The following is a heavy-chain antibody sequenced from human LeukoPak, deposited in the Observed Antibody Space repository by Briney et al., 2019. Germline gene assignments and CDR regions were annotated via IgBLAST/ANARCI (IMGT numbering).Heavy chain of an antibody. CDR3: ARPGDEGAAFDI. CDR2: IIPIFGTA. D-gene: IGHD7-27*01. CDR1: GGTFSSYA. J-gene: IGHJ3*02. V-gene: IGHV1-69*13. Sequence: SVKVSCKASGGTFSSYAISWVRQAPGQGLEWMGGIIPIFGTANYAQKFQGRVTITADESTSTAYMELSSLRSEDTAVYYCARPGDEGAAFDIWGQGTMVTVSS.